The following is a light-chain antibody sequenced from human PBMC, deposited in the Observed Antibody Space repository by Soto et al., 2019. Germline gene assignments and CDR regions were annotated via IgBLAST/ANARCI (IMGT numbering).Light chain of an antibody. V-gene: IGLV2-14*01. CDR1: SRDIGAYNL. CDR2: EVR. J-gene: IGLJ2*01. CDR3: STYTSRSTLV. Sequence: QSALTQPVSVSGSPGQSITISCSGTSRDIGAYNLVSWYQQPPGKAPKLLIYEVRNRPSGISYRFSGSKSGTTASLTISSLLPEDEADYYCSTYTSRSTLVFGAGTKLTVL.